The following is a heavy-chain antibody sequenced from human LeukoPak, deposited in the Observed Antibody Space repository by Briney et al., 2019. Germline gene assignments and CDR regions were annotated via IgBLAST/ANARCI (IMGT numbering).Heavy chain of an antibody. CDR1: GFTFSDYY. D-gene: IGHD2-2*01. J-gene: IGHJ4*02. V-gene: IGHV3-11*04. CDR3: ARDIRVVVPAAPDY. CDR2: ISSSGSTI. Sequence: GGSLRLYCAASGFTFSDYYMSWIRQAPGKGLEWVSYISSSGSTIYYADSVKGRFTISRDNAKNSLYLQMNSLRAEDTAVYYCARDIRVVVPAAPDYWGQGTLVTVSS.